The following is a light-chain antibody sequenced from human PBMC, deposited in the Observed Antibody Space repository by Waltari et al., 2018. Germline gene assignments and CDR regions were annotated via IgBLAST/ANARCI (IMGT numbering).Light chain of an antibody. J-gene: IGKJ1*01. V-gene: IGKV3-15*01. CDR2: GAS. Sequence: EIVMTQSPDTLFVSPGERATLSCRASQSVSNSLVWYQRKPGQAPRLLMYGASTRAPGVPARFSGSGSGTEFTLTISSLQSEDFAIYYCQQYNNWPWTFGQGTKEEIK. CDR1: QSVSNS. CDR3: QQYNNWPWT.